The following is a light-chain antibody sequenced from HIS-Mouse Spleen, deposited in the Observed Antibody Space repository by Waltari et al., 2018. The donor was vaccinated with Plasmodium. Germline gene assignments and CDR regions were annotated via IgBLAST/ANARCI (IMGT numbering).Light chain of an antibody. CDR2: EDS. Sequence: SYELTQPPSVSVSPGQTARLPCSGDALPKQYAYLYQQKSGQAPLLVIYEDSKRPSGTPERFSGSSSGTMATLTISGAQVEDEADYYCYSTDSSGNHRVFGGGTKLTVL. V-gene: IGLV3-10*01. CDR3: YSTDSSGNHRV. J-gene: IGLJ3*02. CDR1: ALPKQY.